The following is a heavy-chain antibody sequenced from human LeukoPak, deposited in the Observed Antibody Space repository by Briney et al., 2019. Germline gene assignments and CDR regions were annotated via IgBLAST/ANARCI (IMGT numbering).Heavy chain of an antibody. V-gene: IGHV3-23*01. CDR1: GFTFSTYA. CDR3: AKETDYYDSSGLDY. CDR2: ISGSGGST. D-gene: IGHD3-22*01. Sequence: GGSLRLSCAASGFTFSTYAVNWVRQAPGKGLEWVSAISGSGGSTYYADSVKGRLTISRDNSKNTLYLQMNSLRAEDTAVYYCAKETDYYDSSGLDYWGQGTLVTVSS. J-gene: IGHJ4*02.